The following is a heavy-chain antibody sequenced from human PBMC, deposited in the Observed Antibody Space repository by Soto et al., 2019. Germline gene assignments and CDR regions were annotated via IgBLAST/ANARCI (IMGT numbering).Heavy chain of an antibody. V-gene: IGHV1-18*01. CDR3: AIDIGPTYFDY. Sequence: QVQLVQSGAEVKKPGASVKVSCKASGYTFTSYGISWVRQAPGQGLEWMGWISAYKGNTNYAQKFQGRVTMTTDTSTSTVYMELRSLRSDDTAVYYGAIDIGPTYFDYWGQGTLVTVSS. J-gene: IGHJ4*02. CDR2: ISAYKGNT. CDR1: GYTFTSYG. D-gene: IGHD3-9*01.